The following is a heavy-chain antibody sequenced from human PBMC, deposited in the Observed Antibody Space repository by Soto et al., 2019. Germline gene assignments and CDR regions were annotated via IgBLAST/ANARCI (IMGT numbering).Heavy chain of an antibody. J-gene: IGHJ6*02. V-gene: IGHV3-30*18. CDR1: GFTFSSYG. CDR2: ISYDGSNK. D-gene: IGHD3-10*01. CDR3: AKDLRYYGSGSPGRYYYYGMDV. Sequence: GGSLRLSCAASGFTFSSYGMHWVRQAPGKGLEWVAVISYDGSNKYYADSVKGRFTISRDNSKNTLYLQMNSLRAEDTAVYYCAKDLRYYGSGSPGRYYYYGMDVWGQGTTVTVSS.